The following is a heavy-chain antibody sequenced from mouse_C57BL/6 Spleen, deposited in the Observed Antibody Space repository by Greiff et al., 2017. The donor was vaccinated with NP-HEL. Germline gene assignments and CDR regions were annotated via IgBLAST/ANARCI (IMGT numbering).Heavy chain of an antibody. Sequence: EVQVVESGGGLVKPGGSLKLSCAASGFTFSDYGMHWVRQAPEQGLEWVAYISSGSSTIYYADTVKGRFTISRDNAKNTLFLQMTSLRSEDAAMYYCARGGSLSRDFDVWGTGTTVTVSS. D-gene: IGHD6-2*01. J-gene: IGHJ1*03. CDR2: ISSGSSTI. CDR1: GFTFSDYG. CDR3: ARGGSLSRDFDV. V-gene: IGHV5-17*01.